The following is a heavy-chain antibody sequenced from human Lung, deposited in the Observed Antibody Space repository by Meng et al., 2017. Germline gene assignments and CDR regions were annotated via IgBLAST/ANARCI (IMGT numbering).Heavy chain of an antibody. D-gene: IGHD6-13*01. J-gene: IGHJ4*02. Sequence: QGRVVQTGAEVQKPGASVKVSCKPSGYNFPDYWLHWVRRAPGQGLEWMGRIDPKSGDTHYAQRFQGRVTMTGDTSISTAYMELSGLRSDDTAMYYCARDEDISAAGKLFGDYWGQGTLVTVSS. CDR2: IDPKSGDT. CDR1: GYNFPDYW. V-gene: IGHV1-2*06. CDR3: ARDEDISAAGKLFGDY.